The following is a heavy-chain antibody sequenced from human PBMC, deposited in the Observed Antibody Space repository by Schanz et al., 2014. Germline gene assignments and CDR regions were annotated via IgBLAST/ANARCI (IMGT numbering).Heavy chain of an antibody. D-gene: IGHD3-16*02. Sequence: QVQLVQSGAEVKKPGTSMKVSCKASGGTFNSYTINWVRQAPGQGLEWMGRVIPIHGIVNYAQRLQDRVRITADNSTSTAYIELSSLRSADTSLYCCARAVVPEYVFDISVQGPILTVSS. CDR1: GGTFNSYT. CDR3: ARAVVPEYVFDI. V-gene: IGHV1-69*02. CDR2: VIPIHGIV. J-gene: IGHJ3*02.